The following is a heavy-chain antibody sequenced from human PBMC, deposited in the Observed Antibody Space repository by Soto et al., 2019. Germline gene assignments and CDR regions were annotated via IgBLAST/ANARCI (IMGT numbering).Heavy chain of an antibody. J-gene: IGHJ6*02. D-gene: IGHD3-3*01. Sequence: ASVKVSCKASGYTFTSYDINWVRQAPGQGLEWLGWMDPNSGSTGYAQNFQGRVTMTRNISINTAHMELSSLRSEDTAVYYCARERKFDFWRKGLDVWGQGATVTVSS. CDR2: MDPNSGST. V-gene: IGHV1-8*01. CDR3: ARERKFDFWRKGLDV. CDR1: GYTFTSYD.